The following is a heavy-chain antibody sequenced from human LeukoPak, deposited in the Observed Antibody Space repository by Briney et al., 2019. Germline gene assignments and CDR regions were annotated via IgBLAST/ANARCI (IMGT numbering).Heavy chain of an antibody. V-gene: IGHV3-21*01. CDR3: ARGDYSRPFDY. D-gene: IGHD4-11*01. CDR1: GFTFSSYS. Sequence: GGSLRLSCAASGFTFSSYSMNWVRQAPGKGLEWVSSISSSSSYIYYADSVKGRFTISRDNAKNSLYLQTNSLRAEDTAVYYCARGDYSRPFDYWGQGTLVTVSS. J-gene: IGHJ4*02. CDR2: ISSSSSYI.